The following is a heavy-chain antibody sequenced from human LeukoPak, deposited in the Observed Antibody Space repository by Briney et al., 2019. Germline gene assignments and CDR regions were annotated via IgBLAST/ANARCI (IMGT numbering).Heavy chain of an antibody. CDR3: AKFLTPVGRGVYDIFPADFDY. J-gene: IGHJ4*02. CDR1: GFTFSSYA. CDR2: ISGSGGST. V-gene: IGHV3-23*01. D-gene: IGHD3-9*01. Sequence: GGSLRLSCAASGFTFSSYAMSWVRQAPGKGLEWVSAISGSGGSTYYADSVKGRFTISRDNSKNTLYLQMNSLRAEDTAVYYCAKFLTPVGRGVYDIFPADFDYWGQGTLVTVSS.